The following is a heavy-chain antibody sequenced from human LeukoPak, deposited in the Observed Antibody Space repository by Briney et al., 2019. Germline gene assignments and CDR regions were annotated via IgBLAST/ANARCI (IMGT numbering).Heavy chain of an antibody. CDR1: GGSISSRSYY. D-gene: IGHD5-18*01. Sequence: SETLSLTCTVSGGSISSRSYYWGWIRQPPGKGLEWIGSIYYSGSTYYNPSLKSRVTISVDTSKSQFSLKLSSVTAADTAVYYCARPKGLQLWFDYWGQGTLVTVSS. J-gene: IGHJ4*02. V-gene: IGHV4-39*01. CDR3: ARPKGLQLWFDY. CDR2: IYYSGST.